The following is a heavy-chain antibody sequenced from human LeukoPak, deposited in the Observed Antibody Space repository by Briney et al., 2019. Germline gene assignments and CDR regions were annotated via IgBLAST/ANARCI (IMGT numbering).Heavy chain of an antibody. CDR1: GYTFTSYG. CDR2: ISAYNGNT. CDR3: ARDMWTVIYGMDV. Sequence: ASVKVSCKGSGYTFTSYGISWVRQAPGQGLEWMGWISAYNGNTNYAQKLQGRVTMTTDTSTSTAYMELRSLGSDDTAVYYCARDMWTVIYGMDVWGQGTTVTVSS. D-gene: IGHD3-22*01. J-gene: IGHJ6*02. V-gene: IGHV1-18*01.